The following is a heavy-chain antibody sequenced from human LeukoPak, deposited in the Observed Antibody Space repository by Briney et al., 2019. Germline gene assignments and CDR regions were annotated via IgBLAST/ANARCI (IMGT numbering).Heavy chain of an antibody. CDR2: IYHSGSA. V-gene: IGHV4-31*03. J-gene: IGHJ4*02. CDR1: GDSINSGGYY. CDR3: ARESSGWFDY. D-gene: IGHD6-19*01. Sequence: SETLSLTCTVSGDSINSGGYYWSWIRQHPEKGLEWVAHIYHSGSAYYSPSLKSRITMSVDTSENQFSLKVNSVTVADTAVYYCARESSGWFDYWGQGTLVTVSS.